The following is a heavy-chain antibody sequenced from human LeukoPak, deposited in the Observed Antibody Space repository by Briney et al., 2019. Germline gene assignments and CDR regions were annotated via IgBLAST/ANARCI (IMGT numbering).Heavy chain of an antibody. Sequence: GGSLRLSCAAAGFTFDDYAMHWVRQAPGKGLEWVSGISWNSGSIGYADSVKGRFTISRDNAKNSLYLQMNSLRAEGTALYYCARPRYSSGSELDYWGQGTLVTVSS. CDR3: ARPRYSSGSELDY. V-gene: IGHV3-9*01. D-gene: IGHD6-19*01. CDR1: GFTFDDYA. CDR2: ISWNSGSI. J-gene: IGHJ4*02.